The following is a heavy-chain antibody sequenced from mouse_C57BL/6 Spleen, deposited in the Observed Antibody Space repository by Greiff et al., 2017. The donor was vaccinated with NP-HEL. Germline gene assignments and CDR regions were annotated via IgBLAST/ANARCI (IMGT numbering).Heavy chain of an antibody. V-gene: IGHV3-6*01. D-gene: IGHD2-2*01. CDR2: ISYDGSN. CDR1: GYSITSGYY. J-gene: IGHJ1*03. Sequence: EVQLQESGPGLVKPSQSLSLTCSVTGYSITSGYYWNWIRQFPGNKLEWMGYISYDGSNNYNPSLKNRISIPRDTSKNQFFLKLNSVTTEDTATYYCARWLPSYWYFDVWGTGTTVTVSS. CDR3: ARWLPSYWYFDV.